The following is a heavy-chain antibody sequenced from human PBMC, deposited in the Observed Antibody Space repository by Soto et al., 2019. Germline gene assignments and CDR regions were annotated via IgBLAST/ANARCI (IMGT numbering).Heavy chain of an antibody. CDR2: IYYSGST. D-gene: IGHD3-10*01. CDR3: ARLEGALLWFGEPYLNWFDP. Sequence: QLQLQESGPGLVKPSETLSLTCTVSGGSISSSSYYWGWIRQPPGKGLEWIGSIYYSGSTYYNPSLKSRVTISVDTSKNQFSLKLSSVTAADTAVYYCARLEGALLWFGEPYLNWFDPWGQGTLVTVSS. J-gene: IGHJ5*02. V-gene: IGHV4-39*01. CDR1: GGSISSSSYY.